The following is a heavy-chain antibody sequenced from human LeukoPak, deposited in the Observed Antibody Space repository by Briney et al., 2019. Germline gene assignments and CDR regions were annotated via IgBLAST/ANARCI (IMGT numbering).Heavy chain of an antibody. CDR2: ISYDGSNK. J-gene: IGHJ4*02. Sequence: PGGSLRLSCAASGFTFSSYAMSWVRQAPGKGLEWVAVISYDGSNKYYADSVKGRFTISRDNSKNTLYLQMNSLRAEDTAVYYCAKDPGFGVVPQFVLFDYWGQGTLVTVSS. V-gene: IGHV3-30*18. CDR3: AKDPGFGVVPQFVLFDY. D-gene: IGHD3-3*01. CDR1: GFTFSSYA.